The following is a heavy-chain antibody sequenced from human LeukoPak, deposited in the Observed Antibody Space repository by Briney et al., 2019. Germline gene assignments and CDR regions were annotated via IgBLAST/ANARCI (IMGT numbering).Heavy chain of an antibody. CDR1: GYSISSAYY. J-gene: IGHJ4*02. Sequence: NTSETLSLTCAVSGYSISSAYYWGWIRQPPGKGLEWIGSIYHSGSTYYNPSLKSRVTISVDTSKNQLSLKLSSVTAADTAVYYCASFSGSYYSYFDYWGQGTLVTVSS. D-gene: IGHD1-26*01. V-gene: IGHV4-38-2*01. CDR2: IYHSGST. CDR3: ASFSGSYYSYFDY.